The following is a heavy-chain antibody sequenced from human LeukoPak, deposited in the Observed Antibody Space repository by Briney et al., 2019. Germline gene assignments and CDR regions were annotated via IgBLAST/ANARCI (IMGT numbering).Heavy chain of an antibody. CDR2: IYPGDFDT. D-gene: IGHD3-3*01. Sequence: GESLKISCKGSGYTFTNYWIGWVRQMPGKGLEWMGIIYPGDFDTTYSPSFQGQVTISADKSISTAYLQWSSLKASDTAMYYCARLLYYDFWSGYYLWGQGTLVTVSS. J-gene: IGHJ4*02. CDR3: ARLLYYDFWSGYYL. CDR1: GYTFTNYW. V-gene: IGHV5-51*01.